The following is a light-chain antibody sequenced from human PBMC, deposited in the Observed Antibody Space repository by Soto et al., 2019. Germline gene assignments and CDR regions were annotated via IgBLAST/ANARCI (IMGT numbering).Light chain of an antibody. V-gene: IGKV3-15*01. J-gene: IGKJ4*01. CDR3: QQYKDWPPA. Sequence: EIVLTQSPGTLSLSPGERATLSCRASQSVPGNYLAWFQQKPGQAPRLLIYGASTRVTGVPARFSGTGSGTEFNLTISSLQSEDFATYCCQQYKDWPPAFGGGTKVEIK. CDR1: QSVPGN. CDR2: GAS.